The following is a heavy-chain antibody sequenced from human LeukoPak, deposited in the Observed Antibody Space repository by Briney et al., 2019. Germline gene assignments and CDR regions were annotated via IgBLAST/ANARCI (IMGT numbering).Heavy chain of an antibody. CDR3: ARGGVLKSVDY. J-gene: IGHJ4*02. D-gene: IGHD3-16*01. CDR1: GASISGHY. CDR2: IYNIGST. V-gene: IGHV4-59*11. Sequence: SETLSLTCTVSGASISGHYWSWIRQPPGKGLEWIGYIYNIGSTNYNPSLKSRVTISVDTSKNQFSLKLSSVTAADTAVYYCARGGVLKSVDYWGQGALVTVSS.